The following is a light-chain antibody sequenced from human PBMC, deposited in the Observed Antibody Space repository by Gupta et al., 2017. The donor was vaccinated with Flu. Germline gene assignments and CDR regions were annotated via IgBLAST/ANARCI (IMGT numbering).Light chain of an antibody. CDR2: SAS. V-gene: IGKV1-39*01. Sequence: DIQMTQSPSSLSASVGDRVTITCRASQSIGTYLNWYHQKPGRAPKLPIYSASSLQSGVPSRFSGSGSGTDFTLTVSSLQLEDFATYYCQQSHSAPNTFGQGTKVEI. CDR3: QQSHSAPNT. J-gene: IGKJ1*01. CDR1: QSIGTY.